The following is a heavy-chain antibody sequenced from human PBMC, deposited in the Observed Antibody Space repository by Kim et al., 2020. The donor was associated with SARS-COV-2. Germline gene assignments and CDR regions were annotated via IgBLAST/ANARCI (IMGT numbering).Heavy chain of an antibody. CDR2: LSSSGDST. Sequence: GGSLRLSCAASGFTFSSYAMNWVRQAPGKGLEWVSGLSSSGDSTYYADSVKGRFTISRDKSKNTLYLQMNSLRAEDTAVYYCAKGHNSGWYTHFHYWGQGTLVTVAS. V-gene: IGHV3-23*01. D-gene: IGHD6-13*01. CDR3: AKGHNSGWYTHFHY. CDR1: GFTFSSYA. J-gene: IGHJ4*02.